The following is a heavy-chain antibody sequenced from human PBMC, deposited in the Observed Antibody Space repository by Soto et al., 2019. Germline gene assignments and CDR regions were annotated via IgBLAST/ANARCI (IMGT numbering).Heavy chain of an antibody. V-gene: IGHV4-30-4*01. Sequence: QVQLLESGPGLVKPSQTLSLTCSVSGDSISNLDYFWAWIRQPPGQALEYIGYIYKSATTYYNPSFESRAAIPVDRSKSQFSLNVTSVTAADTAVYFCARGRYCLTGRCFPNWFDSWGQGALVTVSS. J-gene: IGHJ5*01. D-gene: IGHD7-27*01. CDR3: ARGRYCLTGRCFPNWFDS. CDR1: GDSISNLDYF. CDR2: IYKSATT.